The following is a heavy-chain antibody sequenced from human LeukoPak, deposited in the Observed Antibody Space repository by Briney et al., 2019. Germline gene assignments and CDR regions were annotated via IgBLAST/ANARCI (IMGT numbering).Heavy chain of an antibody. Sequence: PSETLSLTCTVSGGSISSYYWSWIRQPPGKGLEWIGYIYYSGSTNYNPSLKSRVTISVDTSKNQFSLKLSSVTAADTAVYYCARVLSVAGADPHYHENAFDIWGQGTMVTVSS. J-gene: IGHJ3*02. V-gene: IGHV4-59*01. CDR1: GGSISSYY. D-gene: IGHD2-8*01. CDR3: ARVLSVAGADPHYHENAFDI. CDR2: IYYSGST.